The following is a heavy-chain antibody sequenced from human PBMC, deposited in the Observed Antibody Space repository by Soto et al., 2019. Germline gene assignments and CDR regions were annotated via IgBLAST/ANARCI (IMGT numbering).Heavy chain of an antibody. J-gene: IGHJ4*02. CDR1: GFTVSNNY. Sequence: EVQLVESGGGLIQPGGSLRLSCAVSGFTVSNNYMSWVRQAPGKGLEGVSVIYSGGYTAYGDSVKGRFTISRDNSKNTQSPKRNNLRGKDTGVFYCATQPGGGGYWGQGTLVTVSS. D-gene: IGHD2-2*01. CDR3: ATQPGGGGY. V-gene: IGHV3-53*01. CDR2: IYSGGYT.